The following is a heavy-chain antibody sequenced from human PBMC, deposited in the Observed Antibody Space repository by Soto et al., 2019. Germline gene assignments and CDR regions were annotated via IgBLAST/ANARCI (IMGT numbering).Heavy chain of an antibody. D-gene: IGHD3-3*01. Sequence: SETLSLTCTVSGGSISSYYWSWIRQPPGKGLEWIGYIYYSGSTNYNPSLKSRVTISVDTSKNQFSLKLSSVTAADTAVYYCARIVHYDFWSGQDPVDYYYYMDVWGKGTTVTVSS. CDR3: ARIVHYDFWSGQDPVDYYYYMDV. J-gene: IGHJ6*03. CDR2: IYYSGST. CDR1: GGSISSYY. V-gene: IGHV4-59*01.